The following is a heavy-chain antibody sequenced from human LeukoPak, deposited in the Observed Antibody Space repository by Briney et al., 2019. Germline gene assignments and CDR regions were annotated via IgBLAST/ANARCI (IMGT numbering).Heavy chain of an antibody. CDR2: ISYDGSNK. CDR1: GFTFSSYG. CDR3: AKLWSVSVTSHAFDI. Sequence: GGSPRLSCAASGFTFSSYGMHWVRQAPGKGLEWVAVISYDGSNKYYADSVKGRFTISRDNSKNTLYLQMNSLRAEDTAVYYCAKLWSVSVTSHAFDIWGQGTMVTVSS. J-gene: IGHJ3*02. V-gene: IGHV3-30*18. D-gene: IGHD4-17*01.